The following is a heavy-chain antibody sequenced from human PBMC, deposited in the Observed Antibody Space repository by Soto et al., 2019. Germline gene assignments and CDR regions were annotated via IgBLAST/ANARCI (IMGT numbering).Heavy chain of an antibody. CDR2: INHSGST. CDR1: GGSFSGYY. CDR3: ARGLPLADGDYNFDY. D-gene: IGHD4-17*01. V-gene: IGHV4-34*01. Sequence: SETLSLTCAVYGGSFSGYYLSWIRQPPGKGLEWIGEINHSGSTNYNPSLKSRVTISVDTSKNQFSLKLSSVTAADTAVYYCARGLPLADGDYNFDYWGQGTLVTVSS. J-gene: IGHJ4*02.